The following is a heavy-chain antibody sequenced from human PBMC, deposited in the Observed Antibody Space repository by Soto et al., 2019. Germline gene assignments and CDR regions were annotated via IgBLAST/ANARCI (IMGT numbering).Heavy chain of an antibody. D-gene: IGHD4-17*01. CDR1: GFTFSSYA. V-gene: IGHV3-64*01. CDR3: ARVRSTTVTYYFDY. CDR2: ISNNGGST. Sequence: EVQLVESGGGLVQPGGSLRLSCAASGFTFSSYAMHWVRQAPGKGLEYVSAISNNGGSTYYANSVKGRFTISRDNSKNTLYLQMGSLRAEDMAVYYCARVRSTTVTYYFDYWGQGTLVTVSS. J-gene: IGHJ4*02.